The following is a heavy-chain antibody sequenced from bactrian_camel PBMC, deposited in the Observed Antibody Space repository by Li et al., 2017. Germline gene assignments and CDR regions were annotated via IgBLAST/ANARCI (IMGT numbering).Heavy chain of an antibody. Sequence: HVQLVESGGGSVQAGGSLRLSCTASTYTHNCIGWFRQAPGAEREGVATISTSSGRTWVDASVAGRFVTSQDMSKNMVVLQMDSLKPEDTAMYYCPADPVNLYSGGNYYGGYEYNYWGQGTQVTVS. D-gene: IGHD2*01. CDR3: PADPVNLYSGGNYYGGYEYNY. V-gene: IGHV3S63*01. CDR2: ISTSSGRT. CDR1: TYTHNC. J-gene: IGHJ4*01.